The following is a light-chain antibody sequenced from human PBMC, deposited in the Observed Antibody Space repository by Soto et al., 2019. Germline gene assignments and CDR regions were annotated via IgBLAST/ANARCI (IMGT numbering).Light chain of an antibody. Sequence: QSVLTQPASVSGSPGQSITISCTGTXSDVGSYNLVSWYQQHPGKAPKLMIYEGSKRPSGVSNRFSGSKSGNTASLTISGLQAEDEADYYCCSSTGISTLLFATGTKVTVL. J-gene: IGLJ1*01. V-gene: IGLV2-14*02. CDR1: XSDVGSYNL. CDR3: CSSTGISTLL. CDR2: EGS.